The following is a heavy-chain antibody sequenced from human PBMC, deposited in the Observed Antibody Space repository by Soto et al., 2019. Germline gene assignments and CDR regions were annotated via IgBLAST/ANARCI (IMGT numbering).Heavy chain of an antibody. CDR1: GVSIGSSGDY. D-gene: IGHD3-9*01. V-gene: IGHV4-39*01. CDR2: IYSGGRT. CDR3: ARLEGLATISYYFDF. J-gene: IGHJ4*02. Sequence: SEPLSLTCTVSGVSIGSSGDYWGWIRQAPGQGLEWIATIYSGGRTFYNPSLKSRVAISLDTSKDQFSLKLSSVTAADSAVYFCARLEGLATISYYFDFWGPGALVTVSS.